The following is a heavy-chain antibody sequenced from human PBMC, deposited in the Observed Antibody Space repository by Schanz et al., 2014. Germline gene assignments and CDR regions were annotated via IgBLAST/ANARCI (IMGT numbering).Heavy chain of an antibody. V-gene: IGHV1-18*01. CDR3: ARDRVYRFLKGENRFYFDY. CDR2: ISPYNGNT. Sequence: QVRLVQSGAELKMPGATVKVSCETSGYTFTNYGVSWVRQAPGQGLEWVAWISPYNGNTAYAQNLKGRVRMTKATPPATAYMELRSLTSDDTAVYYCARDRVYRFLKGENRFYFDYWGQGTLVIVSS. CDR1: GYTFTNYG. D-gene: IGHD3-3*01. J-gene: IGHJ4*02.